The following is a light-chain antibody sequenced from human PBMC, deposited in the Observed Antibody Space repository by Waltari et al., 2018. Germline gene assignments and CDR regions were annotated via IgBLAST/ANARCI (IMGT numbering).Light chain of an antibody. Sequence: EIVLTQSPGTLSLSPGDRATLSCRASQSVNRALAWYQQKPGQAPRLLIYGTSNRATGIPDRFSGSGSGTDFSLTISRLEPEDVAVYFCQHYVRLPATFGQGTKVEIK. CDR2: GTS. J-gene: IGKJ1*01. CDR1: QSVNRA. V-gene: IGKV3-20*01. CDR3: QHYVRLPAT.